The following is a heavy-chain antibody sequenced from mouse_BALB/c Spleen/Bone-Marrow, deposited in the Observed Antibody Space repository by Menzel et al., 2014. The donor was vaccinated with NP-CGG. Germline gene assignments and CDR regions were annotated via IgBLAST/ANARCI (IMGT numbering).Heavy chain of an antibody. D-gene: IGHD4-1*02. CDR1: GYTFTSYW. V-gene: IGHV1S81*02. J-gene: IGHJ2*01. CDR3: TSPQLGRDY. Sequence: QVQLQQSGAELAKPGASVKLSCKASGYTFTSYWMYWVKQRPGQGLEWIGEINPSNGRTDYNEKSKTKATLTVDSSSSTAYMQLSSLTSEDSAVYYCTSPQLGRDYWGQGTTLTVSS. CDR2: INPSNGRT.